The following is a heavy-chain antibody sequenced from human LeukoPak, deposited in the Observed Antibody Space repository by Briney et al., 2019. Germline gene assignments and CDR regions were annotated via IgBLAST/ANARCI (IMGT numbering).Heavy chain of an antibody. Sequence: GGSLRLSCAASGFTFSSYSMNWVRQAPGKGLEWVSYISSSSTIYCADSVKGRFTISRDNAKNSLYLQMNSLRAEDTAVYYCARSTVTSLEFDYWGQGTLVTVSS. CDR1: GFTFSSYS. D-gene: IGHD4-11*01. J-gene: IGHJ4*02. CDR3: ARSTVTSLEFDY. CDR2: ISSSSTI. V-gene: IGHV3-48*01.